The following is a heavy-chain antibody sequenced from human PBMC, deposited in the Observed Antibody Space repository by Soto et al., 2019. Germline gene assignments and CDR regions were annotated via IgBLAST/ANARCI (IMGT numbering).Heavy chain of an antibody. V-gene: IGHV3-48*01. CDR1: GFTFSSYS. Sequence: PGGSLRLSCAASGFTFSSYSMNWVRQAPGKGLEWVSYISSSSSTIYYADSVKGRFTISRDNARNTSISTAYMELSSLRSEDTAVYYCARGRYYYDSRWFDPWGQGTLVTVSS. D-gene: IGHD3-22*01. CDR3: ARGRYYYDSRWFDP. J-gene: IGHJ5*02. CDR2: ISSSSSTI.